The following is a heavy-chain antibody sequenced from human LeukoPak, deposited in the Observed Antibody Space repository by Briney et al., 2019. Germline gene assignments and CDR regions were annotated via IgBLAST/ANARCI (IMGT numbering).Heavy chain of an antibody. J-gene: IGHJ5*02. CDR3: ARGLVYSSSWDNWFDP. CDR2: IYSSGST. CDR1: GGSISSYY. V-gene: IGHV4-4*07. D-gene: IGHD6-13*01. Sequence: SETLSLTCTVSGGSISSYYWSWIRQPAGKGLECIGRIYSSGSTNYNPSLQSRVTMSVDTSKNQFSLKVNSVTAADTAVYYCARGLVYSSSWDNWFDPWGQGTLVTVSS.